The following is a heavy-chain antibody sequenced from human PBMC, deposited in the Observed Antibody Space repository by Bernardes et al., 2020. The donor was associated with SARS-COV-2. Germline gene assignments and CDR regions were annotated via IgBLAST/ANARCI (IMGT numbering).Heavy chain of an antibody. V-gene: IGHV4-61*01. J-gene: IGHJ6*02. CDR3: ARGGWLRSYYYYYGMDV. D-gene: IGHD5-12*01. CDR1: GGSVSSGSYY. CDR2: IFYSGST. Sequence: SETLSLTCTVSGGSVSSGSYYWSWIRQPPGKGLEWIGYIFYSGSTNYNPSLKSRVTISVDTSKNQFSLKLSSVTAADTAVYYCARGGWLRSYYYYYGMDVWGQGTTVTVSS.